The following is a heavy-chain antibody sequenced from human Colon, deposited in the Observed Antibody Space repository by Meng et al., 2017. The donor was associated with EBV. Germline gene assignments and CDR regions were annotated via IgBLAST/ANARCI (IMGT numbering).Heavy chain of an antibody. Sequence: QSPRQEWAPQLVKPSQPLSLTCTVSGGSGRSGGYSWTWIRQHPGKGLEWFGHIYYSGSTFYNPSLKRRVIISIDTSKNQFSLNLRSVTAADTAVYYCARVSSGWGYFDYWGQGTLVTVSS. V-gene: IGHV4-31*03. CDR2: IYYSGST. CDR1: GGSGRSGGYS. CDR3: ARVSSGWGYFDY. J-gene: IGHJ4*02. D-gene: IGHD6-19*01.